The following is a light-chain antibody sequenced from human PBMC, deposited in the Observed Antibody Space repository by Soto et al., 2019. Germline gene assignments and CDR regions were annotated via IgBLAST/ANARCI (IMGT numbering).Light chain of an antibody. CDR3: SSYTGSDTYV. V-gene: IGLV2-23*01. Sequence: QSALTQPASVSGSPGQSITISCTGTSSDVGSHNLVSWFRQHPGTAPKIIIYEDNKRPSGVSDRFSGSKSGNTASLTISGLQAEDEADYYCSSYTGSDTYVFGTGTKVTVL. J-gene: IGLJ1*01. CDR1: SSDVGSHNL. CDR2: EDN.